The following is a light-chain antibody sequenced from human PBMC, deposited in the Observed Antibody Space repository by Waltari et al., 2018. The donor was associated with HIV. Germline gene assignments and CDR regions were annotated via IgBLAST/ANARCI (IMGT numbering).Light chain of an antibody. CDR2: DVT. Sequence: QAALTQPPSVSGSPGQSVTISCTGTRSALARYNYCSWFQQHPGKAPKLIIYDVTKRPSGVSYRFSGSKSGTTASLTISGLHTEDEANYYCSSYAGSNTFIFGSGTRLAVL. J-gene: IGLJ1*01. CDR1: RSALARYNY. CDR3: SSYAGSNTFI. V-gene: IGLV2-11*01.